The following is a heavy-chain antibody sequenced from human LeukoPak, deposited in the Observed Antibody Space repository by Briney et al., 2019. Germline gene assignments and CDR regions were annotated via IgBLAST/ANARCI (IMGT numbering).Heavy chain of an antibody. CDR2: FHLDGRT. D-gene: IGHD5-12*01. CDR3: ARQKYVDIVATIDYGMDV. J-gene: IGHJ6*02. Sequence: SGTLSLSCGVSGGSVINANWWTWVRQPPGKGLERIGKFHLDGRTNYNPSLKSRVTISVDTSKNQFSLKLSSVTAADTAVYYCARQKYVDIVATIDYGMDVGGQGTTVTVSS. V-gene: IGHV4-4*02. CDR1: GGSVINANW.